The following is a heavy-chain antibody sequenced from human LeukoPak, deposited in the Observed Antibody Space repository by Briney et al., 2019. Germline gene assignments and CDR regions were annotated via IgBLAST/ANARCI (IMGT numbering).Heavy chain of an antibody. D-gene: IGHD5-12*01. V-gene: IGHV3-23*01. J-gene: IGHJ3*02. CDR1: GFTFSSYD. CDR2: ISGAGGTT. CDR3: AKDLVATTYRDAFDI. Sequence: PGGSLRLSCAASGFTFSSYDMSWVRQAPGKGLEWVSHISGAGGTTYYADSVKGRFTISRDNSKNTMYLQMNSLRAEDTAVYYCAKDLVATTYRDAFDIWGQGTMVTVSS.